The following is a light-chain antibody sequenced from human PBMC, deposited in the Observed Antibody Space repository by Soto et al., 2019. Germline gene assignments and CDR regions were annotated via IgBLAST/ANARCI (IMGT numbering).Light chain of an antibody. CDR1: QSVRSNY. CDR2: DAS. V-gene: IGKV3-20*01. Sequence: EIVLTQSPGTLSLSPGERATLSCRASQSVRSNYLAWYQQKPGQAPRLLIYDASSRATGIPDRFSGSGSGTDFTLTISRLEPEDFAVYYCQQYGSSPPISFGPGTKVDIK. CDR3: QQYGSSPPIS. J-gene: IGKJ3*01.